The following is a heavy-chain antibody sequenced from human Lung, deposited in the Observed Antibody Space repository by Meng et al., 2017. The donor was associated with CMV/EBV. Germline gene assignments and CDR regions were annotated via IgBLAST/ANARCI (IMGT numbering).Heavy chain of an antibody. Sequence: GGSXRLXCAASGFXFSSYWMSWVRQAPGKGLEWVANIKQDGSEKYYVDSVKGRFTISRDNAKNSLYLQMNSLRAEDTAVYYCARVSGIAVAGTLGFGYYYYGMDVWXQGTXVTVSS. CDR1: GFXFSSYW. CDR3: ARVSGIAVAGTLGFGYYYYGMDV. D-gene: IGHD6-19*01. CDR2: IKQDGSEK. V-gene: IGHV3-7*01. J-gene: IGHJ6*02.